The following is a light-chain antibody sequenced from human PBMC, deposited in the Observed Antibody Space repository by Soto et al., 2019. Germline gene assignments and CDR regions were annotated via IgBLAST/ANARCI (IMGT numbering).Light chain of an antibody. Sequence: DIQMTQSPSSLAASLGDRVTITCRASQSISSYLNWYQQKPGTAPKLLIYAAYSLQSGVPSRFSGSGSGTDFTLTISSLQPDDFATYYCQQSYSTPRTFGQGTKVDIK. CDR2: AAY. J-gene: IGKJ1*01. CDR1: QSISSY. V-gene: IGKV1-39*01. CDR3: QQSYSTPRT.